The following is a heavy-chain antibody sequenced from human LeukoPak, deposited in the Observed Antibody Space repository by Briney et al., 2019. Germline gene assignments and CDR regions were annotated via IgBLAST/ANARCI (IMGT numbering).Heavy chain of an antibody. CDR1: GFTFTNYV. CDR3: AKELHTYCFDY. Sequence: PGESLRLSCAASGFTFTNYVMNWVRQAPGKGLEWVSSITGTADKTYYADSVKGRFTISRDNSKNTLYLQMNSLRAEDTAVYYCAKELHTYCFDYWGQGTLVTVSS. V-gene: IGHV3-23*01. CDR2: ITGTADKT. J-gene: IGHJ4*02. D-gene: IGHD5-24*01.